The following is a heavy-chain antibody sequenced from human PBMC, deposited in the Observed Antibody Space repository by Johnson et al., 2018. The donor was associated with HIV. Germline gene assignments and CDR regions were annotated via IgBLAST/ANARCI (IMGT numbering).Heavy chain of an antibody. J-gene: IGHJ3*02. CDR2: INWSGASA. D-gene: IGHD6-6*01. CDR1: EFTFGDYD. CDR3: ARDTSIAAARAVDI. V-gene: IGHV3-20*04. Sequence: MQLVESGGGVVRPGESLGLSCAASEFTFGDYDMAWVRVAPGKGLEWVSGINWSGASAGYADSVKGRFTISRDNGKNSLYLEMNSLRAEDTAVYYCARDTSIAAARAVDIWGQGTMVTVSS.